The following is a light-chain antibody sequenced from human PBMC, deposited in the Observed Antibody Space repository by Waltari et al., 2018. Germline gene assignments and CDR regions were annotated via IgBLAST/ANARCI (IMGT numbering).Light chain of an antibody. CDR1: QSISRW. J-gene: IGKJ3*01. Sequence: DSQMTKSPSTVSASVGARVPIACRSSQSISRWLAWYQQKPGKAPKLLIHKASSLQSGVPSRFSGSGSGTEFTLNVTSLQPDDFATYYCQHYNSFSALFTFGPGTQVDIK. V-gene: IGKV1-5*03. CDR3: QHYNSFSALFT. CDR2: KAS.